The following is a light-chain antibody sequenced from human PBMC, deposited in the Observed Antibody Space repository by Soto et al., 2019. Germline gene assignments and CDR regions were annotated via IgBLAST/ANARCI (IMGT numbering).Light chain of an antibody. J-gene: IGKJ5*01. CDR3: QQYGTSPLIS. Sequence: EVVLTQSPATLSLSPGERATLSCRASENVRTFVDWYQQKPGQAPRLLIYGASNRATGIPARFSGSGSGTDFTLTISDLEPEDFAVYYCQQYGTSPLISFGQGTRLEIK. CDR1: ENVRTF. CDR2: GAS. V-gene: IGKV3-11*01.